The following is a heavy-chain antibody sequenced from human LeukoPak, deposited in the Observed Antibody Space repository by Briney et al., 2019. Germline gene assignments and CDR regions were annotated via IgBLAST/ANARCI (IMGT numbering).Heavy chain of an antibody. D-gene: IGHD3-9*01. CDR2: ISAYNGNT. CDR1: GYTFTSYG. J-gene: IGHJ3*02. CDR3: ARRPRYYDILTGYAKNDAFDI. V-gene: IGHV1-18*01. Sequence: ASVKVSCKASGYTFTSYGISWVRQAPGQGLEWMGWISAYNGNTNYAQKLQGRVTMTTDTSTSTAYMELRSLRSDDTAVYYCARRPRYYDILTGYAKNDAFDIWGQGTMVTVSS.